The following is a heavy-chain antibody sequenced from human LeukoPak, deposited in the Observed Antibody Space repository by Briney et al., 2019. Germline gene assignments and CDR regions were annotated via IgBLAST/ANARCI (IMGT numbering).Heavy chain of an antibody. J-gene: IGHJ5*02. CDR2: ISYDGSNK. V-gene: IGHV3-30*04. CDR3: ARQYYDFWSGKNWFDT. Sequence: GGSLRLSCAASGFTFSSYAMHWVRQAPGKGLEWVAVISYDGSNKYYADSVKGRFTISRDNAKNTLHLQMNSLRAEDTAVYYCARQYYDFWSGKNWFDTWGQGNLVTVSS. D-gene: IGHD3-3*01. CDR1: GFTFSSYA.